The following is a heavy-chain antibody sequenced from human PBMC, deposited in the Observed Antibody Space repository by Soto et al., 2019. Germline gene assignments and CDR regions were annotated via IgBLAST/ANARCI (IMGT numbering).Heavy chain of an antibody. D-gene: IGHD2-2*01. CDR2: TYYRSKWYS. CDR1: GDSVSRNSAA. Sequence: SQTLSLTCAFSGDSVSRNSAAWNCIRQSPSRGLEWLGRTYYRSKWYSDYAESVKSRITINPHTSKNQFSLQLNSATPEDTAVYYCARLGIRYYQLTQRHSFDYWGQGALVTVSS. V-gene: IGHV6-1*01. CDR3: ARLGIRYYQLTQRHSFDY. J-gene: IGHJ4*02.